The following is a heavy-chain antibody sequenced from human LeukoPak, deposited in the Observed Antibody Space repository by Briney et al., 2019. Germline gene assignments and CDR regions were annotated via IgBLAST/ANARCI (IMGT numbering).Heavy chain of an antibody. CDR1: GFTFSSYS. J-gene: IGHJ4*02. CDR3: ARVVGATNFDY. D-gene: IGHD1-26*01. CDR2: IYSGGST. Sequence: PGGSLRLSCAASGFTFSSYSMNWVRQAPGKGLEWVSVIYSGGSTYYADSVKGRFTISRDNSKNTLYLQMNSLRAEDTAVYYCARVVGATNFDYWGQGTLVTVSS. V-gene: IGHV3-66*01.